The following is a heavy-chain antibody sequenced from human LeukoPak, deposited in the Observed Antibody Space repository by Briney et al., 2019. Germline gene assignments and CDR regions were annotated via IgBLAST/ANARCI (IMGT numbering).Heavy chain of an antibody. CDR2: ISRSGDVK. D-gene: IGHD4-23*01. V-gene: IGHV3-23*01. J-gene: IGHJ5*02. Sequence: GGSLRLSCAASGFTFSNYAMSWVRRAPGEGLEWVSSISRSGDVKYYADSVKGRFTISRDNSKNILYLQMNSLGAEDAAVYYCTNGRGKDTAWGQGTLVTVSS. CDR1: GFTFSNYA. CDR3: TNGRGKDTA.